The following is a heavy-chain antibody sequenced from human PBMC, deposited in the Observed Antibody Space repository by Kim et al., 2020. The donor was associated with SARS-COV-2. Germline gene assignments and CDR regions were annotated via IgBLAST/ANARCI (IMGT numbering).Heavy chain of an antibody. CDR3: ARDKYDSSGYQGDYYYY. Sequence: GGSLRLSCADSGFTFSSYWMSWVRQAPGKGLEWVANIKQDGSEKYYVDSVKGRFTISRDNAKNSLYLQMNSLRAEDTAVYYCARDKYDSSGYQGDYYYY. V-gene: IGHV3-7*01. D-gene: IGHD3-22*01. CDR1: GFTFSSYW. CDR2: IKQDGSEK. J-gene: IGHJ6*01.